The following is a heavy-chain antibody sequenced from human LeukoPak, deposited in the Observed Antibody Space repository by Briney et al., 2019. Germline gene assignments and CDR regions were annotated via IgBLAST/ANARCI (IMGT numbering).Heavy chain of an antibody. CDR3: ARDSVWGSYRYDY. J-gene: IGHJ4*02. V-gene: IGHV1-69*05. D-gene: IGHD3-16*02. Sequence: SVKVSCKACGGTFSSYAISWVRQPPARGLEWMGGIISMFGTANYAQKVQGRVTITTDESTSTAYLELSSRRCEDTAVYYCARDSVWGSYRYDYWGQGTLVTASS. CDR1: GGTFSSYA. CDR2: IISMFGTA.